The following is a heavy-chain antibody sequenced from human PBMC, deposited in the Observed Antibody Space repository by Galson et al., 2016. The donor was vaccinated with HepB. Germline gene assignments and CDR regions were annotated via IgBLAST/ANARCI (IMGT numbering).Heavy chain of an antibody. Sequence: CAISGDSVSSNSAGWYWIRQSPSRGLEWLGRTYYRSTWHFDYAESVKSRITINPDTAKNQFSLQLNSVTPEDTAIYYCARSYLLGRGFGWWGQGTLVTVSS. D-gene: IGHD7-27*01. CDR3: ARSYLLGRGFGW. CDR1: GDSVSSNSAG. J-gene: IGHJ1*01. CDR2: TYYRSTWHF. V-gene: IGHV6-1*01.